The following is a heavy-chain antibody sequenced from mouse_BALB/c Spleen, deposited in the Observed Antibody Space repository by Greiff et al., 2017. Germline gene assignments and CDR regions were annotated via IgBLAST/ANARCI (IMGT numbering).Heavy chain of an antibody. CDR3: AKSSYGNYVRYAMDY. D-gene: IGHD2-10*02. J-gene: IGHJ4*01. Sequence: QVQLKESGPSLVQPSQSLSITCTVSGFSLTSYGVHWVRQSPGKGLEWLGVIWRGGSTDYNAAFMSRLSITKDNSKSQVFFKMNSLQADDTAIYYCAKSSYGNYVRYAMDYWGQGTSVTVSS. V-gene: IGHV2-5-1*01. CDR1: GFSLTSYG. CDR2: IWRGGST.